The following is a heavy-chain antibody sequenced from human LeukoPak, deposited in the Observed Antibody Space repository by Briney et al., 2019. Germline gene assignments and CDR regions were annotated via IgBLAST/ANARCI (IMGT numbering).Heavy chain of an antibody. D-gene: IGHD3-9*01. Sequence: GGSLRLSCAASGFTFSSYAMHWVRQAPGKGLEYVSAISSNGGSTYYANSVKGRFTISRDNAKNSLYLQMNSLRAEDTAVYYCARGSIRDFDWLLSYYYYYYMDVWGKGTTVTISS. CDR2: ISSNGGST. CDR3: ARGSIRDFDWLLSYYYYYYMDV. J-gene: IGHJ6*03. V-gene: IGHV3-64*01. CDR1: GFTFSSYA.